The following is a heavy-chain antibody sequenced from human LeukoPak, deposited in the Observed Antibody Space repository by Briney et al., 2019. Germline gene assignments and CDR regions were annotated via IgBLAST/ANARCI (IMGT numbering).Heavy chain of an antibody. J-gene: IGHJ4*02. CDR2: ISSSGTTI. CDR1: GFTFNRYS. D-gene: IGHD6-19*01. V-gene: IGHV3-48*01. Sequence: GASLRLSCAASGFTFNRYSMDWVRQAPGKGLEWISYISSSGTTIYYADSVQGRFIISRDNAKNSLYLQMNSLRAEDTAVYYCARQGAVAGSSDYWGQGTLVTVSS. CDR3: ARQGAVAGSSDY.